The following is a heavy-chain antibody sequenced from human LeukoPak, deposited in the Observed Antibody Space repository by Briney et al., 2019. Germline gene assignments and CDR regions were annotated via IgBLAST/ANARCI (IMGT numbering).Heavy chain of an antibody. J-gene: IGHJ3*02. D-gene: IGHD3-10*01. CDR1: GFTLSSDG. V-gene: IGHV3-33*01. CDR2: IWADGNTK. CDR3: ARDSGGRPFDI. Sequence: PGGSLRLSCAAFGFTLSSDGMHWVRQAPGKGLEWVAVIWADGNTKDYADSAKGRFTISRDNSKNTLYLEMNTLRVEDTAVYYCARDSGGRPFDIWGQGTMVTVSS.